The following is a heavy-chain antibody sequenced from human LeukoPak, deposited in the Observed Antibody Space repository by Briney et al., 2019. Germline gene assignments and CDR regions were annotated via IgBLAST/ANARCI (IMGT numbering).Heavy chain of an antibody. Sequence: GGSLRLSCAASGFTFSDYYMSWIRQAPGKGLEWVSYISSSGSTIYYADSVKDRFTISRDNAKNSLYLQMNSLRAEDTAVYYCARSHSVTTSPFDYWGQGALVTVSS. J-gene: IGHJ4*02. CDR3: ARSHSVTTSPFDY. CDR1: GFTFSDYY. V-gene: IGHV3-11*04. D-gene: IGHD4-17*01. CDR2: ISSSGSTI.